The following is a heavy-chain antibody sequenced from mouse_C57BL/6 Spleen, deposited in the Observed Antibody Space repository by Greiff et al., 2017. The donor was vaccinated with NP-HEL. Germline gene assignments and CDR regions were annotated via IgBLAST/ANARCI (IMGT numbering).Heavy chain of an antibody. J-gene: IGHJ3*01. V-gene: IGHV5-15*04. Sequence: EVKVEESGGGLVQPGGSLKLSCAASGFTFSDYGMAWVRQAPRKGPEWVAFISNLAYSIYYADTVTGRFTISRENAKNTLYLEMSSLRSEDTAMYYCARHSPYDYDGGFAYWGQGTLVTVSA. D-gene: IGHD2-4*01. CDR2: ISNLAYSI. CDR3: ARHSPYDYDGGFAY. CDR1: GFTFSDYG.